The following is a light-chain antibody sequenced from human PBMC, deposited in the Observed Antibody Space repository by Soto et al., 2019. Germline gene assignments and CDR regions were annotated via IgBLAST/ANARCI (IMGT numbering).Light chain of an antibody. V-gene: IGLV1-40*01. J-gene: IGLJ3*02. CDR3: QSYDSSLSGSGV. CDR2: GNS. CDR1: SSNIGAGYD. Sequence: QSVLTQPPSVSGAPGQRVTISCTGSSSNIGAGYDVHWYQQLPGTAPKLLIYGNSNRPSGVPDRFSGSKSGTSASLAITGLQAEDQADYYCQSYDSSLSGSGVFGGGTKVPVL.